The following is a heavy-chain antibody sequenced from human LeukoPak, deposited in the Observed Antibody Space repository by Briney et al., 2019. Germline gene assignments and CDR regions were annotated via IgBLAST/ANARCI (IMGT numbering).Heavy chain of an antibody. CDR3: ARDLVGYCSSTSCYMAPDPPSDCFDY. J-gene: IGHJ4*02. D-gene: IGHD2-2*02. CDR1: GYTFTSYG. Sequence: ASVKVSCKASGYTFTSYGISWVRQAPGQGLEWMGWISAYNGNTNYAQKLQGRVTVTTDTSTSTAYMELRSLRSDDPAVYYCARDLVGYCSSTSCYMAPDPPSDCFDYWGQGTLVTVSS. V-gene: IGHV1-18*01. CDR2: ISAYNGNT.